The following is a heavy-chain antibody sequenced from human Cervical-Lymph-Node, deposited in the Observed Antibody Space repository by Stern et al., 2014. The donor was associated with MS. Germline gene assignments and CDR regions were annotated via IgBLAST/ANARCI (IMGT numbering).Heavy chain of an antibody. D-gene: IGHD5-18*01. Sequence: VQLVQSGSGLVKPSQTLSLTCAVSGGSIRSGGYSWSWIRQPPGKGLVWIGYIYHSGSTYYNPSLKSLVTISGDRSKNHFSLKLSSVTAADTAVYYCARAPERTAYYYYYGMDVWGQGTTVTVSS. CDR3: ARAPERTAYYYYYGMDV. V-gene: IGHV4-30-2*01. J-gene: IGHJ6*02. CDR2: IYHSGST. CDR1: GGSIRSGGYS.